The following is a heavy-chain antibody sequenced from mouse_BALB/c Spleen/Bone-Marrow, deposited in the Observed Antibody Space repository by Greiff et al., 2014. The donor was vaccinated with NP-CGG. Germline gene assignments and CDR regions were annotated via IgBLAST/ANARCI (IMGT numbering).Heavy chain of an antibody. V-gene: IGHV5-17*02. D-gene: IGHD1-1*01. CDR1: GFTFSSFG. CDR2: ISSGSSTT. CDR3: ASSPYGYFDY. Sequence: EVKLMESGGGLVQPGGSRKLSCAASGFTFSSFGMHWVRQAPEKGLEWVAYISSGSSTTYYADTGKGRFTISRDNPKNTLFLQMTSLRSEDTAMYYCASSPYGYFDYWGQGTTLTVSS. J-gene: IGHJ2*01.